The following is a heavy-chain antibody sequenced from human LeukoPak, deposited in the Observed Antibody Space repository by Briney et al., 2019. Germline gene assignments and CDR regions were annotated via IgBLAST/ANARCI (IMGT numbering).Heavy chain of an antibody. CDR3: ARMGQGIAVAGPFDY. D-gene: IGHD6-19*01. J-gene: IGHJ4*02. CDR1: GFTFSRYG. Sequence: GGSLRLSCAASGFTFSRYGMYWVRQAPGKGLEWVAAVSYDGKKEYYTDSVKGRITISRDNSKNTLDLQMNSLREEDTAVYYCARMGQGIAVAGPFDYWGQGTLVTVSS. CDR2: VSYDGKKE. V-gene: IGHV3-30*03.